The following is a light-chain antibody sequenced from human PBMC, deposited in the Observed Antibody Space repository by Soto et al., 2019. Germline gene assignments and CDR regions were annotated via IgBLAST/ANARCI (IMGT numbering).Light chain of an antibody. Sequence: QSVLTQPPSVSAAPGQKVTISCSGSSSNIGNNYVSWYQQLPGTAPKLLIYDNDKRPSGIPDRFSGSKSGTSATLGITGLQTGDEADYYCGTWDSSLIVYVFGTGTKVTV. CDR2: DND. CDR1: SSNIGNNY. CDR3: GTWDSSLIVYV. V-gene: IGLV1-51*01. J-gene: IGLJ1*01.